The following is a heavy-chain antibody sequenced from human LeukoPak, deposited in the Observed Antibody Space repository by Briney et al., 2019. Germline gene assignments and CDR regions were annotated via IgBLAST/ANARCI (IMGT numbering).Heavy chain of an antibody. Sequence: PSETLSLTCTVSGGSISSSSYYWSWIRQPPGKGLEWIGYIYYSGSTSFNPSLKSRVTISIDTSKNQFSLKLSSVTAADTAVYYCARGAFGSSLAIDYWGQGTLVTVSS. CDR1: GGSISSSSYY. CDR2: IYYSGST. J-gene: IGHJ4*02. D-gene: IGHD6-6*01. V-gene: IGHV4-61*01. CDR3: ARGAFGSSLAIDY.